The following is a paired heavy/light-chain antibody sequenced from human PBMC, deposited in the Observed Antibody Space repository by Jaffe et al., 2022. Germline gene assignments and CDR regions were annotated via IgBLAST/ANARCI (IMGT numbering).Heavy chain of an antibody. J-gene: IGHJ4*02. CDR3: AKDIFKDYSNYGPSGFDY. D-gene: IGHD4-4*01. CDR2: ISGSGGST. CDR1: GFTFSSYA. Sequence: EVQLLESGGGLVQPGGSLRLSCAASGFTFSSYAMSWVRQAPGKGLEWVSAISGSGGSTYYADSVKGRFTISRDNSKNTLYLQMNSLRAEDTAVYYCAKDIFKDYSNYGPSGFDYWGQGTLVTVSS. V-gene: IGHV3-23*01.
Light chain of an antibody. CDR1: QSLLHSNGYNY. V-gene: IGKV2-28*01. CDR3: MQALQTYT. CDR2: LGS. J-gene: IGKJ2*01. Sequence: DIVMTQSPLSLPVTPGEPASISCRSSQSLLHSNGYNYLDWYLQKPGQSPQLLIYLGSNRASGVPDRFSGSGSGTDFTLKISRVEAEDVGVYYCMQALQTYTFGQGTKLEIK.